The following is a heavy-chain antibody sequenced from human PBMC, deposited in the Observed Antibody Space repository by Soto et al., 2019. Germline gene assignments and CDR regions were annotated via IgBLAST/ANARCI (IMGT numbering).Heavy chain of an antibody. J-gene: IGHJ6*02. CDR2: IKSKFVGGAT. CDR1: GFTFSKVW. Sequence: PGGSLRLSCAASGFTFSKVWMNWVRQAPGKGLEWVGRIKSKFVGGATDYAAPVKGRFTISRDDSINMLYLEMNSLKTEDSAVYYCTTDPEGATLHGMDAWGQGTTVTVSS. D-gene: IGHD1-26*01. CDR3: TTDPEGATLHGMDA. V-gene: IGHV3-15*07.